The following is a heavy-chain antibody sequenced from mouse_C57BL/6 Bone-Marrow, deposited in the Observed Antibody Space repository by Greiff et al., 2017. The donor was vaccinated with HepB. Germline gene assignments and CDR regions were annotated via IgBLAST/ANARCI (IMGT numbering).Heavy chain of an antibody. CDR3: AWFYYGSSLPAWFAY. D-gene: IGHD1-1*01. CDR2: INSDGGST. CDR1: EYEFPSHD. V-gene: IGHV5-2*03. Sequence: EVKLVESGGGLVQPGESLKLSCESNEYEFPSHDMSWVRKTPEKRLELVAAINSDGGSTYYPDTVERRFIITRDNTKKTLYLQMSSLRSEDTALYYCAWFYYGSSLPAWFAYCGQGTLVTVSA. J-gene: IGHJ3*01.